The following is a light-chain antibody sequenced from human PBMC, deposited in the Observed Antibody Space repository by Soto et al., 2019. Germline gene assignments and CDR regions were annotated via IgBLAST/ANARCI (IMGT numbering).Light chain of an antibody. J-gene: IGLJ1*01. CDR2: DVT. CDR1: SSDVGGFNY. CDR3: NSYTSSSTYV. V-gene: IGLV2-14*03. Sequence: QSALTQPASVSGSPGQSLTISCTGTSSDVGGFNYVSWYQQHPGKAPKLMIYDVTNRPSGVSYRFSGSTSGNTASLTISGLQAEDEADYYCNSYTSSSTYVFGTGTKVTVL.